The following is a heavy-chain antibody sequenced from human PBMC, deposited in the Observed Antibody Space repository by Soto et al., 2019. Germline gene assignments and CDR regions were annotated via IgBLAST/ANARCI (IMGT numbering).Heavy chain of an antibody. CDR3: AKDNDRGGINYFDY. Sequence: PGGSLGLSCAASGLTFSSYAMSWVRQAPGKELEWVSAISGSGGSTYYADSVKGRFTISSDNTKNKLYQQINSPRAEATAVYYRAKDNDRGGINYFDYCGQGTLVTVSS. J-gene: IGHJ4*02. CDR2: ISGSGGST. CDR1: GLTFSSYA. D-gene: IGHD3-10*02. V-gene: IGHV3-23*01.